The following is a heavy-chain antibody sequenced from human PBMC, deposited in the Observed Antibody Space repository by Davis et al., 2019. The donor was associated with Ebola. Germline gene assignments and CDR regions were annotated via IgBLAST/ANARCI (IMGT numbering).Heavy chain of an antibody. CDR1: GGSISSSSYY. V-gene: IGHV4-39*07. D-gene: IGHD3-22*01. CDR3: AREGRSYDSSGYYFYY. CDR2: IYYSGST. J-gene: IGHJ4*02. Sequence: MPSETLSLTCTVSGGSISSSSYYWGWIRQPPGKGLEWIGSIYYSGSTYYNPSLKSRVTISVDTSKNQFSLKLSSVTAADTAVYYCAREGRSYDSSGYYFYYWGQGTLVTVSS.